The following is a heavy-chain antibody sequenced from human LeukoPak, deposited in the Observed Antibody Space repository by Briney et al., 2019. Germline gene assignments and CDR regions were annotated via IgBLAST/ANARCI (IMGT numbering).Heavy chain of an antibody. CDR1: GFTFSSYA. D-gene: IGHD6-19*01. CDR2: ISYDGSNK. V-gene: IGHV3-30*04. Sequence: GGSLRLSCAASGFTFSSYAMHWVRQAPGKGLEWVAVISYDGSNKYYADSVKGRFTISRDNSKNTLYLQMNSLRAEDTAVYYCARDSIAVAGTWSWFDPWGQGTLVTVSS. CDR3: ARDSIAVAGTWSWFDP. J-gene: IGHJ5*02.